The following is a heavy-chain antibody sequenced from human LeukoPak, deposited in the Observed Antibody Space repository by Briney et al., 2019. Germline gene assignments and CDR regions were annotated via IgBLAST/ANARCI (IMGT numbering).Heavy chain of an antibody. D-gene: IGHD3-22*01. CDR3: ARVRHYDSSGPFDL. V-gene: IGHV3-66*01. CDR2: IYGDDST. J-gene: IGHJ2*01. CDR1: GFTVSNNY. Sequence: PGGSLRLSCAASGFTVSNNYMIWVRQAPGKGLEWVSVIYGDDSTFYADSVKGRFTISRDNAKNSLYLQMNSLRAEDTAVYYCARVRHYDSSGPFDLWGRGTLVTVSS.